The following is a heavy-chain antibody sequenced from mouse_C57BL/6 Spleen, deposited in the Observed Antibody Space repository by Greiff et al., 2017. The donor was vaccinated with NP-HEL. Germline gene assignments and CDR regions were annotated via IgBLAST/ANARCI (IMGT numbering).Heavy chain of an antibody. CDR1: GYTFTSYW. CDR3: ARSYYGRSYDPFDY. J-gene: IGHJ2*01. V-gene: IGHV1-55*01. CDR2: IYPGSGST. Sequence: QVQLQQPGAELVKPGASVKMSCTASGYTFTSYWITWVKQRPGQGLEWIGDIYPGSGSTNYNEKFKSKATLTVDTSSSTAYMQLSSLTSEDSAVYYCARSYYGRSYDPFDYWGQGTTLTVSS. D-gene: IGHD1-1*01.